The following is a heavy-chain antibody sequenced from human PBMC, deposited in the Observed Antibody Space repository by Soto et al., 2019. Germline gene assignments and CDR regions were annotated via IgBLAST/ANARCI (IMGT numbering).Heavy chain of an antibody. CDR1: GFTFSNYA. CDR3: ARDCARTSCSVWKL. D-gene: IGHD2-2*01. J-gene: IGHJ4*02. Sequence: VQLLESGGGLVQPGESLRLSCAASGFTFSNYAMTWVRQAPGKGLEWVSGITGSSETTYYADSVKGRFTISRDNSKNTVSLQMNGLRAEDSAVYYCARDCARTSCSVWKLWGQGTLVTVSP. V-gene: IGHV3-23*01. CDR2: ITGSSETT.